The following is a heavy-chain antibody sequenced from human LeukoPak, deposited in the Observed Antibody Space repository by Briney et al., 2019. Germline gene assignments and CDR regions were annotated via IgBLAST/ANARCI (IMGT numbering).Heavy chain of an antibody. CDR1: GGSFSGYY. V-gene: IGHV4-34*01. J-gene: IGHJ6*02. CDR3: ERRLGYCSGGSCYTTFGSDYYGMDV. D-gene: IGHD2-15*01. Sequence: PSETLSLTCAVYGGSFSGYYWSWIRQPPGRGLEGIGEINHSGSTNYNPSVKRRVTISVDTSKNQFSLKLSSVTAADTDVYYCERRLGYCSGGSCYTTFGSDYYGMDVWGQGTTVTVSS. CDR2: INHSGST.